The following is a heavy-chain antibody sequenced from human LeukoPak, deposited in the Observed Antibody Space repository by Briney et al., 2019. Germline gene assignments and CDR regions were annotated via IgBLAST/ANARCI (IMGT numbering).Heavy chain of an antibody. CDR3: ARSNSGYAFDY. CDR2: IIPIFGTA. Sequence: GASVKVSCKASGGTFSSYAISWVRQAPGQGLEWMGGIIPIFGTANYAQKFQGRVTITADESTSTAYMELSSLRSDDTAVYYCARSNSGYAFDYWGQGTLVTVSS. J-gene: IGHJ4*02. D-gene: IGHD2-8*01. V-gene: IGHV1-69*13. CDR1: GGTFSSYA.